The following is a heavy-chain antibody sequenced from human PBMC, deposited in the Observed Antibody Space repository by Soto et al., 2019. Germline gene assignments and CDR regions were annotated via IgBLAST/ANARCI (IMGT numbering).Heavy chain of an antibody. Sequence: QVQLQQWGAGLLKPSETLSLSCAVYGGYFNDNYYTWFRQRPGKGLEWIGEISRSGTTKYIPSLKSRASISFDTSKTQVSLQVTSVTAADTAVYYCTTSLCCVTHVELWCQGALLTVSS. CDR3: TTSLCCVTHVEL. D-gene: IGHD3-10*02. J-gene: IGHJ5*02. CDR2: ISRSGTT. CDR1: GGYFNDNY. V-gene: IGHV4-34*01.